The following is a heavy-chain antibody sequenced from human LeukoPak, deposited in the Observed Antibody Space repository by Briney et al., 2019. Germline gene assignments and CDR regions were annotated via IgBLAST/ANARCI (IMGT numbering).Heavy chain of an antibody. Sequence: PPETLSLTCTVSGGSISSYYWSWIRQPPGKGLEWIGYIYYSGSTNYNPSLKSRVTISVDTSKNQLSLKLSSVTAADTAVYYCARSIIATRSKFDYWGQGNLVTVSS. J-gene: IGHJ4*02. CDR2: IYYSGST. CDR1: GGSISSYY. V-gene: IGHV4-59*08. D-gene: IGHD1/OR15-1a*01. CDR3: ARSIIATRSKFDY.